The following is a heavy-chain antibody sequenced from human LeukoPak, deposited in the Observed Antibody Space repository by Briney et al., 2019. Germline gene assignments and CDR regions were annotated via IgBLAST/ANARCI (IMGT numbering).Heavy chain of an antibody. Sequence: ASVKVSCKASGYTFTGYYMHWVRQAPGQGLEWMGRINPNSGGTNYAQKFQGRVTMTRDTSISTAYMELSRLRSDDTAVYYCASSPGRYYCYMDVWGKGTTVTVSS. D-gene: IGHD3-10*01. CDR1: GYTFTGYY. J-gene: IGHJ6*03. CDR2: INPNSGGT. V-gene: IGHV1-2*06. CDR3: ASSPGRYYCYMDV.